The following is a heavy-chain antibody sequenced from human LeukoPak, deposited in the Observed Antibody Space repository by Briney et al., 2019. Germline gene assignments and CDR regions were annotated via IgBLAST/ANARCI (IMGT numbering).Heavy chain of an antibody. D-gene: IGHD2-15*01. J-gene: IGHJ5*02. V-gene: IGHV4-59*11. CDR2: VFYSGHT. CDR1: GGSITSHS. CDR3: ARDTDRRSSPGSWFDP. Sequence: SETLSLTCTVSGGSITSHSWSWIRQPPGKGLEWIGYVFYSGHTNYNPSLRSRITISVDTSKTQFCLRLTSVTAADTAVYYCARDTDRRSSPGSWFDPWGQGTLVTVSS.